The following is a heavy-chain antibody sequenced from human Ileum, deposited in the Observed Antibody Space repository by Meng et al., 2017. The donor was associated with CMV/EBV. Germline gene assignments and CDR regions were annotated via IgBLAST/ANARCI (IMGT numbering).Heavy chain of an antibody. D-gene: IGHD3-10*01. CDR2: INLNSGST. CDR3: ARYQFGLGDFYHWFDP. J-gene: IGHJ5*02. Sequence: ASVKVSCKASGYTFTGYYMHWVRQAPGQGLEWMGWINLNSGSTNYAQKFQGRVTMTRDTSISTAYMELSRLRSDDTAVYYCARYQFGLGDFYHWFDPWGQGTLVTVSS. V-gene: IGHV1-2*02. CDR1: GYTFTGYY.